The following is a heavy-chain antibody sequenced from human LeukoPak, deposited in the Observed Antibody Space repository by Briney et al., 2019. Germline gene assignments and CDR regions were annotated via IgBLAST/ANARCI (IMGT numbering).Heavy chain of an antibody. CDR3: ARSRRGSHISQRRSYYYYMDV. Sequence: SETLSLTCAVYGGSFSGYYWSWIRQPPGKGLEWIGEINHSGSTNYNPSLKSRVTISVDTSKNQFSLKLSSVTAADTAVYYCARSRRGSHISQRRSYYYYMDVWGKGTTVTISS. V-gene: IGHV4-34*01. CDR2: INHSGST. D-gene: IGHD3-16*01. J-gene: IGHJ6*03. CDR1: GGSFSGYY.